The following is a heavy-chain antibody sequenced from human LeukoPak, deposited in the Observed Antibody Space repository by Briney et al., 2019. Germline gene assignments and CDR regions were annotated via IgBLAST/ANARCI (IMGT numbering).Heavy chain of an antibody. V-gene: IGHV1-2*02. D-gene: IGHD1-1*01. CDR2: INRNSGDT. CDR3: ARDRHWNQGNFDY. Sequence: ASVKVSCTASGYTITGYYIHWVRQAPGQGLEWMGWINRNSGDTNYAQTFQGRVTMTRDTSINTAFMELSRLRSDNTAVYYGARDRHWNQGNFDYWGQGTLVTVSS. CDR1: GYTITGYY. J-gene: IGHJ4*02.